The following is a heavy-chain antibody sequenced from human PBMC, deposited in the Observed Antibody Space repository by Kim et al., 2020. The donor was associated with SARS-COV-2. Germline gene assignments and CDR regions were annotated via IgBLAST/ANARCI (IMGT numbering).Heavy chain of an antibody. CDR1: GYTFTGYY. J-gene: IGHJ4*02. CDR2: INPNSGGT. CDR3: ARVATMIQGSAAYDY. D-gene: IGHD3-22*01. Sequence: ASVKVSCKASGYTFTGYYMHWVRQAPGQGLEWMGRINPNSGGTNYAQKFQGRVTMTRDTSISTAYMELSRLRSDDTAVYYCARVATMIQGSAAYDYWGQGTLVTVSS. V-gene: IGHV1-2*06.